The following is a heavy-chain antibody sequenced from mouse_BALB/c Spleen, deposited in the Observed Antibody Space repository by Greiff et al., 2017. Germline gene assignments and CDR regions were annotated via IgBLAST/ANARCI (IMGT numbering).Heavy chain of an antibody. J-gene: IGHJ2*01. CDR1: GFTFSSYA. CDR3: ARLGGSFDY. CDR2: ISSGGSYT. Sequence: EVQLQESGGGLVKPGGSLKLSCAASGFTFSSYAMSWVRQTPEKRLEWVATISSGGSYTYYPDSVKGRFTISRDNAKNTLYLQMSSLRSEDTAMYYCARLGGSFDYWGQGTTLTVSS. V-gene: IGHV5-9-3*01.